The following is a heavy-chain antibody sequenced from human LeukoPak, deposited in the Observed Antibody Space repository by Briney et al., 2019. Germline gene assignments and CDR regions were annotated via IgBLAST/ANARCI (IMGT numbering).Heavy chain of an antibody. D-gene: IGHD5-24*01. Sequence: PSETLSLTCTVSGGSISSYYWSWIRQPPGKGLEWIGYIYYSGSTNYNPSLKSRVTISVDTSKNQFSLKLSPVTAADTAVYYCARSVDGYNYGYFDYWGQGTLVTVSS. CDR3: ARSVDGYNYGYFDY. V-gene: IGHV4-59*01. CDR1: GGSISSYY. CDR2: IYYSGST. J-gene: IGHJ4*02.